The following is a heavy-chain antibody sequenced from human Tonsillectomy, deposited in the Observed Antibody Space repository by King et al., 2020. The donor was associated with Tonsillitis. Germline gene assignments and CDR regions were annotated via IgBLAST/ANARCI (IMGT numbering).Heavy chain of an antibody. V-gene: IGHV2-5*02. CDR2: IFWDDVP. CDR3: AHLYCGGDFCYSRGYYFDF. CDR1: GFSLGTRGMG. Sequence: ITLKESGPTLVKPTQTLTLTCTFSGFSLGTRGMGVGWIRQPPGKALEWLALIFWDDVPRYSPSLRSRLTITKDTPKNQVVFTMTSMDPVDTATYFCAHLYCGGDFCYSRGYYFDFWGQGFLVTVSS. D-gene: IGHD2-21*01. J-gene: IGHJ4*02.